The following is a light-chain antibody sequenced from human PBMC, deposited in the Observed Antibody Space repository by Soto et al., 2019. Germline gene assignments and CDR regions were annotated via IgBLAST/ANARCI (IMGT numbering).Light chain of an antibody. CDR3: QSYDGSLSGSV. V-gene: IGLV1-40*01. Sequence: QSVLTQPPSVSGAPGQRVTISCTGSSSNTGAGYDVHWYQQVPGTAPKLLIYGNTKRPSGVPDRFSGSKSGTSASLAITGLQAEDEGDYYCQSYDGSLSGSVFGGGTKVTVL. J-gene: IGLJ2*01. CDR1: SSNTGAGYD. CDR2: GNT.